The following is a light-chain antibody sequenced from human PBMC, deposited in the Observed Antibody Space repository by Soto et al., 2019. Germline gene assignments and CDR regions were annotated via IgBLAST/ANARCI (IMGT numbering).Light chain of an antibody. CDR1: QYINTR. CDR2: QTS. J-gene: IGKJ1*01. CDR3: HQRQSWPRT. Sequence: EIVLTQSPATLSSFPGDRVTLSCRASQYINTRLAWYQHRPGQAPRLLIYQTSIRAAGIPARFSASGTGTDFTLTISDVQPEDFAAYYCHQRQSWPRTFGQGTKVDIK. V-gene: IGKV3-11*01.